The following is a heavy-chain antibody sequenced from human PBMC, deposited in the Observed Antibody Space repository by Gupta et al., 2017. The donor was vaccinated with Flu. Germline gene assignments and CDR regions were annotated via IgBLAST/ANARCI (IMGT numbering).Heavy chain of an antibody. J-gene: IGHJ5*02. V-gene: IGHV4-34*01. Sequence: QVQLQQWGAGRLKPSETLSLTCAVYGGSFSGYYWRWIRQPPGKGLEWIGEINHSGSTNYNPSLKSRVTISVDTSKNQFSLKLSSVTAADTAVYYCARVSGGTVVTPGNWFDPWGQGTLVTVSS. CDR1: GGSFSGYY. CDR2: INHSGST. D-gene: IGHD4-23*01. CDR3: ARVSGGTVVTPGNWFDP.